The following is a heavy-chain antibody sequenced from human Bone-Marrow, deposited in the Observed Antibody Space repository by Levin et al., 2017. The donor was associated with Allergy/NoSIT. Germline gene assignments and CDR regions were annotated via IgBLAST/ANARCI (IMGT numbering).Heavy chain of an antibody. J-gene: IGHJ5*02. V-gene: IGHV3-11*01. CDR1: GFIFSDYY. Sequence: PGGSLRLSCAASGFIFSDYYMTWIRQAPGKGLEWVSYVSTSGTTTSYADSVKGRFTISRDNAKNSFYLQMNSLRVEDTAIYYCARDAGVSDHWFDPWGLGTRVTVSS. CDR3: ARDAGVSDHWFDP. CDR2: VSTSGTTT. D-gene: IGHD3-16*01.